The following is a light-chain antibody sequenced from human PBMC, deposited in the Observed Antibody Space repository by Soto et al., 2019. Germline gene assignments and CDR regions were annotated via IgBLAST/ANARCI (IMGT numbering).Light chain of an antibody. J-gene: IGKJ4*01. CDR2: DAS. CDR1: KDISNY. CDR3: QQYDNLPVT. Sequence: DTQMTKKTSSLSASVGDRVTITCQASKDISNYLNWYQQKPGKAPKLLIYDASNLETGVPSRFSGSGSGTDFTFTISSLQPEDIATYYCQQYDNLPVTVGGGTKV. V-gene: IGKV1-33*01.